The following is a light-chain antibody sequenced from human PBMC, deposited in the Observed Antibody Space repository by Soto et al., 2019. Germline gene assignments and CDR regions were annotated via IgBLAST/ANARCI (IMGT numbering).Light chain of an antibody. CDR1: SSDVGSYKY. J-gene: IGLJ2*01. V-gene: IGLV2-14*01. CDR3: SSYATNRDVL. Sequence: QSALTQPASVSGSPGQSITISCTGTSSDVGSYKYVSWYQQHPSKAPKLIIYEVSDRPSGVSNRFSGSKSGNTASLTISGLQAEDEADYYCSSYATNRDVLFGGGTKLTVL. CDR2: EVS.